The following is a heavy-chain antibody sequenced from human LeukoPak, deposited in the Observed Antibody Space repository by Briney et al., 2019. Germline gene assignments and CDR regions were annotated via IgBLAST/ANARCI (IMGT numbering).Heavy chain of an antibody. CDR1: GFTFSSYA. CDR2: ISYDGSNK. J-gene: IGHJ5*02. V-gene: IGHV3-30*04. D-gene: IGHD2-15*01. Sequence: GRCLRLSCAASGFTFSSYAMHWVRQAPGKGLEWVAVISYDGSNKYYADSVKGRFTISRDNSKNTLYLQMNSLRAEDTAVYYCARQYCSGGSCYSRWFDPWGQGTLVTVSS. CDR3: ARQYCSGGSCYSRWFDP.